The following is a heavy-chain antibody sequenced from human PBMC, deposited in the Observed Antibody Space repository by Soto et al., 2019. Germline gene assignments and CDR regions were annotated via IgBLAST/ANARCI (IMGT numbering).Heavy chain of an antibody. V-gene: IGHV4-59*01. CDR1: GGSISNYY. CDR3: VREVRTDRFVGMDV. CDR2: ISKSGES. J-gene: IGHJ6*02. D-gene: IGHD1-1*01. Sequence: QVHLQESGPGLVKPSETLSLTCSVSGGSISNYYWSWIRQAPGMELEWIGFISKSGESSNNPSLRSRVTLSVDTSKNQFSLKLTSVTAADTAVYYCVREVRTDRFVGMDVWGQGTTVTVSS.